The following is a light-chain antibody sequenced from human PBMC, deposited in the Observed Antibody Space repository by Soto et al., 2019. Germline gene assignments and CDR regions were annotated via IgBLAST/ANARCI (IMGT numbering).Light chain of an antibody. Sequence: QSVLTQPASVSGSPGQSITISCTGTSSDVGGYNYVSWYQQHPGKAPKLMIYDVSNRPSGVSNRFSGSKSGNTASLTISGHQAEDEADYYCSSYTSSSTLEVVFGGGTQLTVL. V-gene: IGLV2-14*01. CDR1: SSDVGGYNY. CDR2: DVS. CDR3: SSYTSSSTLEVV. J-gene: IGLJ2*01.